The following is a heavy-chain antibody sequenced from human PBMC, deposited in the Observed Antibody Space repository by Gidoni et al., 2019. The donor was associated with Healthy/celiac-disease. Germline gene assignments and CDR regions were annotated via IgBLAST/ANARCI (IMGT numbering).Heavy chain of an antibody. D-gene: IGHD2-21*02. J-gene: IGHJ6*02. CDR1: GGSFSGYY. CDR3: ARGGTLLFNYYYGMDV. Sequence: QVQLQQWGAGLLKPSETLSLTCAVYGGSFSGYYWSWIRQPPGKGLEWIGEINHSGSTNYNPSLKSRVTISVDTSKNQFSLKLSSVTAADTAVYYCARGGTLLFNYYYGMDVWGQGTTVTVSS. CDR2: INHSGST. V-gene: IGHV4-34*01.